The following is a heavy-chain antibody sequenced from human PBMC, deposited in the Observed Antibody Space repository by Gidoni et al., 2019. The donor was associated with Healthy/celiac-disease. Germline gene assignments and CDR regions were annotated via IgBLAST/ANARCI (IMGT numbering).Heavy chain of an antibody. Sequence: QLQLVQSGAEVKKPGASVKVSCKASGYTFTGYYMHWVRQAAGQGLEWMGWINPNSGGTNYAQKIQGRVTMTRDTTISTDYMELSRLRSDETAVYYCASRWIQLASYGMDVWGQGTTVTVSS. CDR1: GYTFTGYY. J-gene: IGHJ6*02. CDR2: INPNSGGT. V-gene: IGHV1-2*02. CDR3: ASRWIQLASYGMDV. D-gene: IGHD5-18*01.